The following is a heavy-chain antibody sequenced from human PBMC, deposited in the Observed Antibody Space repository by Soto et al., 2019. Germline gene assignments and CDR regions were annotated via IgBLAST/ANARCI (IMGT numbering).Heavy chain of an antibody. D-gene: IGHD3-10*01. V-gene: IGHV3-30*18. CDR3: ANSRSTMAYDAFDI. CDR2: ISYDGSNK. J-gene: IGHJ3*02. CDR1: GFTCSSNG. Sequence: GGYLRLSCAASGFTCSSNGMHWVRQAPGKGLEWVAVISYDGSNKYYADSVKGRFTISRDNSKNTLYLQMNSLRAEDTAVYYCANSRSTMAYDAFDIRGQGTMVTVSS.